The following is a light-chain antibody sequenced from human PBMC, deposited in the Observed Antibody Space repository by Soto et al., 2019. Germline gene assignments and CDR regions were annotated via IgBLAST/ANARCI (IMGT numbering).Light chain of an antibody. Sequence: HSALTQPASVSGSPGQSINISCTGTSSDVGSYNLVSWYQQHPGKAPKLMIYEGSKRPSGVSNRFSGSKSGNTASLTISGLQAEDEADYFCCSYAGSSTYVFGTGTKLTVL. J-gene: IGLJ1*01. CDR3: CSYAGSSTYV. CDR2: EGS. V-gene: IGLV2-23*01. CDR1: SSDVGSYNL.